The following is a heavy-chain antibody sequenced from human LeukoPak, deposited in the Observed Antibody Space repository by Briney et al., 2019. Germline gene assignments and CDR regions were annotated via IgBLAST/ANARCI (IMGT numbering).Heavy chain of an antibody. J-gene: IGHJ6*03. CDR1: GYSFTGYY. V-gene: IGHV1-2*02. D-gene: IGHD3-9*01. CDR3: AREGYSLRYFDWFSARDYYMDV. CDR2: INPNSGGT. Sequence: ASVKVSCKASGYSFTGYYMHWVRQAPGQGLEWMGWINPNSGGTKYAQKFQGRVTMTRDTSISTAYMELSRLRSDDTAVYYCAREGYSLRYFDWFSARDYYMDVWGKGTTVTISS.